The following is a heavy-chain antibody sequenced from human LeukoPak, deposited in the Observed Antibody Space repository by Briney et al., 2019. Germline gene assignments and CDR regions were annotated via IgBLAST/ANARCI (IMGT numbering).Heavy chain of an antibody. V-gene: IGHV1-2*06. CDR3: VRGYSYGFYFDY. D-gene: IGHD5-18*01. Sequence: ASAKVSCKASGYTFTSYYMHWVRQAPGQGLEWMGRINPNSGGPNYGQKFQGTVTMTRDTSISTAYLELSNLRSDDTAAYYCVRGYSYGFYFDYWGQGSLVTVSS. CDR2: INPNSGGP. J-gene: IGHJ4*02. CDR1: GYTFTSYY.